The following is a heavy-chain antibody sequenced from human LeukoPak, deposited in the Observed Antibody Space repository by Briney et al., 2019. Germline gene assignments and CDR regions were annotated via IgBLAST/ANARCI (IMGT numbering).Heavy chain of an antibody. J-gene: IGHJ5*02. CDR1: KGSISSGGYY. V-gene: IGHV4-31*03. Sequence: SQTLSLTCSVSKGSISSGGYYWSWIRQRPGKGLEWIGYIYYSGRTYSNPSLKSRVTISGDTSKNQFSLKLSSVTAADTAVYYCARGEGYYYDRSGYTNWFDPWGQGTLVTVSS. D-gene: IGHD3-22*01. CDR3: ARGEGYYYDRSGYTNWFDP. CDR2: IYYSGRT.